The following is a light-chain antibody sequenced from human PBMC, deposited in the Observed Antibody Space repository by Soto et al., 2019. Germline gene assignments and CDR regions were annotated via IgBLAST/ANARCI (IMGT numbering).Light chain of an antibody. J-gene: IGLJ1*01. CDR3: KSYAGRNTYV. Sequence: QSALTQPPSASGSPGQSVTISCSGTKNDIGVYDFVSWYQHHPGKAPRLIIYEVVQLPSGVPDRFSGSKSGNTASLTVSGLEAADEDDYFCKSYAGRNTYVFGSGTKLTVL. CDR1: KNDIGVYDF. V-gene: IGLV2-8*01. CDR2: EVV.